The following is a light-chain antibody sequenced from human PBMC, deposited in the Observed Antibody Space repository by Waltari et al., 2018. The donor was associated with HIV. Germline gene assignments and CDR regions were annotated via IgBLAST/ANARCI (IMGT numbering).Light chain of an antibody. CDR3: LTYISKTTTGQ. J-gene: IGLJ3*02. CDR1: DIDIGNYNL. Sequence: QSALTQPASVSVNPGQSVTITCTGTDIDIGNYNLFSWFQHHPGKPPKLLINDSPHHPSHATKFLIYDDPKRPSGVSSCSSGCTPASFASLTISGLLTADESSDYCLTYISKTTTGQFGGGTYLTV. CDR2: DDP. V-gene: IGLV2-14*02.